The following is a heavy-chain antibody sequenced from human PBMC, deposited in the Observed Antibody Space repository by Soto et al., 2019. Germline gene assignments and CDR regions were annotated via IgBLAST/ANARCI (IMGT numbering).Heavy chain of an antibody. CDR2: ISTSGAST. CDR1: GFTFSSYA. CDR3: MKNQRYSTSSIDY. J-gene: IGHJ4*02. V-gene: IGHV3-23*01. D-gene: IGHD6-13*01. Sequence: GGSLRLSCVASGFTFSSYAMSWVRQAPGKGLEWVSTISTSGASTYYADSVKGRFTISRDNSENTLYLQMNSLRAEDTAVYYCMKNQRYSTSSIDYWGQGTLVTVSS.